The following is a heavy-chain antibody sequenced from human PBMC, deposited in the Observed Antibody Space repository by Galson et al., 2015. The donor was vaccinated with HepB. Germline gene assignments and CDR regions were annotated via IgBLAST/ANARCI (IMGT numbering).Heavy chain of an antibody. CDR3: ARLQHMVLGENQFFYYYYGMDV. CDR1: GYTFTSYA. D-gene: IGHD3-10*01. Sequence: SVKVSCKASGYTFTSYAMNWVRQAPGQGLEWMGWINTNTGNPTYAQGFTGRFVFSLDTSVSTAYLQISSLKAEDTAVYYCARLQHMVLGENQFFYYYYGMDVWGQGTSVTVSS. CDR2: INTNTGNP. V-gene: IGHV7-4-1*02. J-gene: IGHJ6*02.